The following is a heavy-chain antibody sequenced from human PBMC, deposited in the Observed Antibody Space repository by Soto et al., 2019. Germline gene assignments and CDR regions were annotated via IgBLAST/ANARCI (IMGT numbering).Heavy chain of an antibody. D-gene: IGHD3-3*01. CDR2: INPNSGGT. CDR3: AREKDYDFWSGYRAYGMDV. CDR1: GYTFTGYY. V-gene: IGHV1-2*04. Sequence: QVQLVQSGAEVKKPGASVKVSCKASGYTFTGYYMHWVRQAPGQGLEWMGWINPNSGGTNYAQKFQGWVTMTRDTSISTAYMELSRLRSDDTAVYYCAREKDYDFWSGYRAYGMDVWGQGTTVTVSS. J-gene: IGHJ6*02.